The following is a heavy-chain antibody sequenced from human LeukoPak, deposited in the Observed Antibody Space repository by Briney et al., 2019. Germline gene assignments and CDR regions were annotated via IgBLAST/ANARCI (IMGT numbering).Heavy chain of an antibody. CDR1: GYTFTGYF. Sequence: ASVKVSCKTSGYTFTGYFMHWVRQAPGQGLEWMGWINPNSGGINYAQKFQGWVTMTRDTSISTAYMELSGLTSDDTAVYYCARARSGGYDHDYWGQGTLVTVSS. CDR2: INPNSGGI. J-gene: IGHJ4*02. D-gene: IGHD5-12*01. V-gene: IGHV1-2*04. CDR3: ARARSGGYDHDY.